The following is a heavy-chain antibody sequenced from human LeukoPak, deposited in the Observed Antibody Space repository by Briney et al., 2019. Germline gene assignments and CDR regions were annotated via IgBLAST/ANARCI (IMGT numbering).Heavy chain of an antibody. D-gene: IGHD2-2*01. CDR2: IQSDGSYK. Sequence: PGGALRLSCAASGFAFSSSAMHWVRQAPGKGLECVAFIQSDGSYKHYSVYVKGRFTISRDNSKNTLYLEMNSLRVVDTGVYYCATHCSGTTCHRDYWGQGTLVTVSS. V-gene: IGHV3-30*02. J-gene: IGHJ4*02. CDR1: GFAFSSSA. CDR3: ATHCSGTTCHRDY.